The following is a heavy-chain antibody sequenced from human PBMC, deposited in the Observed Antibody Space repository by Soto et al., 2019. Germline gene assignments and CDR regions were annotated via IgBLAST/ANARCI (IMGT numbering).Heavy chain of an antibody. CDR2: SINGFST. J-gene: IGHJ4*02. Sequence: GSLRLPFSASWIPFTKLGIGLVPPGSGEGVGVVLRFSINGFSTYYEDSVKGRLTISRDNSKNTLYLQMNSLRADDTAVYYCAKPGNSGNYTRYFDYWGQGTLVTVSS. CDR1: IPFTKLG. V-gene: IGHV3-23*01. D-gene: IGHD1-26*01. CDR3: AKPGNSGNYTRYFDY.